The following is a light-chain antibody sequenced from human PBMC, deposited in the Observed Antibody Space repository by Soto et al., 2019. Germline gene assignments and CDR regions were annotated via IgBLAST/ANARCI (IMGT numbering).Light chain of an antibody. J-gene: IGLJ3*02. V-gene: IGLV2-23*01. Sequence: QSALTQPASVSGSPGQSITISCTGTSSDVGSYNRVSWYQKYPGKAPRLLIYEDVKRPSGVFNRLSGSKSDNTASLRISGLEAEDEADYYCFSYAGGSSWVFGGGTKVTVL. CDR1: SSDVGSYNR. CDR2: EDV. CDR3: FSYAGGSSWV.